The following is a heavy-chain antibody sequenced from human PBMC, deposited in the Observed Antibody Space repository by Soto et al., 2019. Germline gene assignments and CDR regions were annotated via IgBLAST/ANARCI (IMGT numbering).Heavy chain of an antibody. V-gene: IGHV3-21*01. Sequence: PGGSLRLSCAASGVTVSSNYMSWVRQAPGKGLEWVSSISSSRSYISYADSMKGRFTISRDNAKNSVYLQMDSLRAEDTAVYYCARSDCTSTSCYVVWFDPWGQGTLVTVSS. CDR1: GVTVSSNY. J-gene: IGHJ5*02. CDR3: ARSDCTSTSCYVVWFDP. D-gene: IGHD2-2*01. CDR2: ISSSRSYI.